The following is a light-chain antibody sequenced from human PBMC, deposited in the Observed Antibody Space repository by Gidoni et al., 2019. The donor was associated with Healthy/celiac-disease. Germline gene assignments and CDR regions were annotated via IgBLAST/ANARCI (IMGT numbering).Light chain of an antibody. Sequence: DIQMTQSPSSLSASVGDRFTITCRASQSISSYLNWYQQKPGKAPKLLIYAASSLHSGVPSRFSGSGSGTDFTLTISSLEPEDFATYYCQQSYSTRWTFGQGTKVEIK. CDR1: QSISSY. CDR3: QQSYSTRWT. J-gene: IGKJ1*01. V-gene: IGKV1-39*01. CDR2: AAS.